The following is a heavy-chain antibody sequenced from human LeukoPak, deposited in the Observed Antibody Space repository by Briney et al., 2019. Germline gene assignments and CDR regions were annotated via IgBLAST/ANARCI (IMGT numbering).Heavy chain of an antibody. CDR1: GGIFSSYA. V-gene: IGHV1-69*04. D-gene: IGHD3-3*01. CDR2: IIPILGIA. J-gene: IGHJ4*02. CDR3: ARDAERSGYRS. Sequence: SVTVSCKASGGIFSSYALSGLRPAPAQELEWMGRIIPILGIANNAQKLQGRVTITADKSTSTAYMELSSLRSEDTAVYYCARDAERSGYRSWAQGTLVTVSS.